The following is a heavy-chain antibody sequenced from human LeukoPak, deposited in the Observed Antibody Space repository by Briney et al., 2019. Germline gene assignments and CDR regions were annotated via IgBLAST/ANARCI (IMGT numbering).Heavy chain of an antibody. D-gene: IGHD1-26*01. CDR3: AREDAGGTYSFDY. CDR2: IYTSGIT. V-gene: IGHV3-66*01. Sequence: GGSLRLSCAVSGFTVSSNFMSWVRQAPGKGPEWVSVIYTSGITYYADSVRGRFTISRDNSKNTLYLQMDSLTAKDTAVYYCAREDAGGTYSFDYWGQGTLVTVSS. CDR1: GFTVSSNF. J-gene: IGHJ4*02.